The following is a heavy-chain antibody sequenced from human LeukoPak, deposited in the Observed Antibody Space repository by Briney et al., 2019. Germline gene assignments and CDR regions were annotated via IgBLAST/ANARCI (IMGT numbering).Heavy chain of an antibody. CDR1: GGSFSGYY. J-gene: IGHJ6*03. CDR2: INHSGST. D-gene: IGHD6-13*01. V-gene: IGHV4-34*01. CDR3: ASWHSSRPYYYYMDV. Sequence: SETLSLTCAVYGGSFSGYYWSWIRQPPGKGLEWIGEINHSGSTNYNPSLKSRVTISVDTSKNQFSLKLSSVTAEDTAVYYCASWHSSRPYYYYMDVWGKGTTVTVSS.